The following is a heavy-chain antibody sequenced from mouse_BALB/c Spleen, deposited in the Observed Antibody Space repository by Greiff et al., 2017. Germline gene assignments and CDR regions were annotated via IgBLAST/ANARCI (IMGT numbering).Heavy chain of an antibody. CDR2: IWAGGST. CDR3: AREVLRLRTFDV. Sequence: VHLVESGPGLVAPSQSLSITCTVSGFSLTSYGVHWVRQPPGKGLEWLGVIWAGGSTNYNSALMSRLSISKDNSKSQVFLKMNSLQTDDTAMYYCAREVLRLRTFDVWGAGTTVTVSS. J-gene: IGHJ1*01. D-gene: IGHD1-2*01. CDR1: GFSLTSYG. V-gene: IGHV2-9*02.